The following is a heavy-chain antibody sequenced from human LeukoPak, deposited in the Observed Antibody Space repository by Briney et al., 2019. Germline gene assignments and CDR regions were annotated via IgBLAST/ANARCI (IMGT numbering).Heavy chain of an antibody. Sequence: PGGSLRLSCAASGFTFSSYATSWVRQAPGKGLEWVSAISGSGGSTYYADSVKGRFTISRDNSKNTLYLQMNSLRAEDAAVYYCAKDGLAVAGGGPDYWGQGTLVTVSS. J-gene: IGHJ4*02. D-gene: IGHD6-19*01. CDR3: AKDGLAVAGGGPDY. CDR1: GFTFSSYA. V-gene: IGHV3-23*01. CDR2: ISGSGGST.